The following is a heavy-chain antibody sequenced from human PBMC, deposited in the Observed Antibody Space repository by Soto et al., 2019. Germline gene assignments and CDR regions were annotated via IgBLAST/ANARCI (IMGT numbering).Heavy chain of an antibody. CDR1: GFSLTNKGVG. Sequence: SGPTLVNPTQTLTLTCNFSGFSLTNKGVGVGWIRQPPRKALEWLGIIYWDDDKRHRPSLNNRLTITKETSKNQVVITMTNVDTVDTATYYCAHLHANSGYAWRYDPWGQGTLVTVSS. J-gene: IGHJ5*02. CDR2: IYWDDDK. D-gene: IGHD5-12*01. V-gene: IGHV2-5*02. CDR3: AHLHANSGYAWRYDP.